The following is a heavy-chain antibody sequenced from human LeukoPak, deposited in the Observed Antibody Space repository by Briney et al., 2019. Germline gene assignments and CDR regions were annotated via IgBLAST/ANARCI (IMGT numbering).Heavy chain of an antibody. J-gene: IGHJ4*02. CDR2: INPGDSDT. CDR1: GYSFTNYW. Sequence: GESLKISCKGSGYSFTNYWIGWVRQMPGKGLEWMGIINPGDSDTRYSPSFQGQVTISADKSISTAYLQWSSLNASDTAIYYCARRGYYDSSGYYYPFDYWGQGTLVTVSS. V-gene: IGHV5-51*01. CDR3: ARRGYYDSSGYYYPFDY. D-gene: IGHD3-22*01.